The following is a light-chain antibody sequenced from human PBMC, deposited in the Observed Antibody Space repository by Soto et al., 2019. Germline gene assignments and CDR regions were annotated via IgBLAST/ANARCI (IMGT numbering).Light chain of an antibody. J-gene: IGLJ1*01. V-gene: IGLV1-40*01. Sequence: QSVLTQPPSVSGAPGQRVTISCTGSSSNIGAGYDVHWYQQLPGTAPKLLIYGNSNRPSGVPDRFSGSKSGTSASPAITGLQAEDEADYHCQSYDSSLSGSYVFGTGTKVTVL. CDR2: GNS. CDR3: QSYDSSLSGSYV. CDR1: SSNIGAGYD.